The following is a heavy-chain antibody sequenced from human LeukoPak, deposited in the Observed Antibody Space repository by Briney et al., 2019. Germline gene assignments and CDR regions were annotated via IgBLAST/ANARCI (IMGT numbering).Heavy chain of an antibody. D-gene: IGHD2-21*01. CDR2: ISDSGGST. Sequence: GGSLRLSCSASGFTLSSYSMNWVRQAPGKGLEWVSTISDSGGSTYYADSVKGRFTISRDSSKNTLFLQMNRLRPEDAAVYYCAKAPVTTCRGAYCYPFDYWGQGTLVTVSS. CDR3: AKAPVTTCRGAYCYPFDY. J-gene: IGHJ4*02. CDR1: GFTLSSYS. V-gene: IGHV3-23*01.